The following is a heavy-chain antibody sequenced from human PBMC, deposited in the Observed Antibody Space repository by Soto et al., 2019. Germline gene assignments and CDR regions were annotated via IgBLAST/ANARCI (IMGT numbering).Heavy chain of an antibody. D-gene: IGHD6-13*01. CDR1: GFTFSSYA. CDR2: ISGSGGST. CDR3: AKDDGKRAGIAEAGLGY. Sequence: EVQLLESGGGLVQPGGSLRLSCAASGFTFSSYAMSWVRQAPGHGLEWVSAISGSGGSTYYADSVKGRFTISRDNSKNTLYRQMNSLRAEDTTVYYCAKDDGKRAGIAEAGLGYWGQGTLVTVSS. V-gene: IGHV3-23*01. J-gene: IGHJ4*02.